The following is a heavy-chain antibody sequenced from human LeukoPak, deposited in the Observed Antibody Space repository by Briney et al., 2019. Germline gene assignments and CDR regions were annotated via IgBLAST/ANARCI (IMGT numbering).Heavy chain of an antibody. J-gene: IGHJ4*02. V-gene: IGHV3-11*05. CDR2: ISSSSSYI. D-gene: IGHD5-12*01. CDR3: ARDSRYSGYEEFDY. Sequence: GGSLRLSCATSGFTFSDYYMSWIRQAPGKGLEWVSYISSSSSYIKYADSVKGRFTISRDNAKNSLYLQMSSLRAEDTAVYYCARDSRYSGYEEFDYWGQGTLVTVSS. CDR1: GFTFSDYY.